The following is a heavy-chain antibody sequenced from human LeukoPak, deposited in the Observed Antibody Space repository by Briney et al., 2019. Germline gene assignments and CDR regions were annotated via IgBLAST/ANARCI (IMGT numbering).Heavy chain of an antibody. V-gene: IGHV1-69*05. CDR3: ARAVTPPQYYYYYMDV. Sequence: ASVKVSCKASGGTFSSYAISWVRQAPGQGLEWMGRIIPIFGTANYAQKFQGRVTITTDESTSTAYMELSSLRSEDTAVYYCARAVTPPQYYYYYMDVWGKGTTVTVSS. CDR2: IIPIFGTA. CDR1: GGTFSSYA. D-gene: IGHD4-11*01. J-gene: IGHJ6*03.